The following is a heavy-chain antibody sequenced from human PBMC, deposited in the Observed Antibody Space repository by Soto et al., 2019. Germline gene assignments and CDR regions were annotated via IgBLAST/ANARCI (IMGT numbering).Heavy chain of an antibody. J-gene: IGHJ4*02. V-gene: IGHV3-21*02. D-gene: IGHD4-4*01. CDR2: ITGSGIYT. Sequence: VQLVESGGGLVKPGGSLRLSCAASGFIFATHTINWVRQAPGKGLEWVSSITGSGIYTRYADSVKGRFTISRDNAKASLYLQMNSLCAEDTAVYYWAKEGISNYNEYFDYWGQGTLVTVSS. CDR1: GFIFATHT. CDR3: AKEGISNYNEYFDY.